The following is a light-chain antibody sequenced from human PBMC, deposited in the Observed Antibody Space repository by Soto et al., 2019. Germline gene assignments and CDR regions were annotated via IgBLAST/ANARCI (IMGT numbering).Light chain of an antibody. CDR2: GNS. J-gene: IGLJ2*01. Sequence: QPVLTQPPSVSGAPGQRVTISCTGSSSNIGADYDVQWYQQLPGAAPKLLIFGNSNRPSGVPDRFSGSKSGTSASLAITGLQAKDEADYYCQSYDSGLSVVVFGGGTQLTVL. CDR1: SSNIGADYD. CDR3: QSYDSGLSVVV. V-gene: IGLV1-40*01.